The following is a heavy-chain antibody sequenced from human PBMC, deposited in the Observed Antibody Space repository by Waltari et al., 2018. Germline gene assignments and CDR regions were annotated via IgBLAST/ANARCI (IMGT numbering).Heavy chain of an antibody. V-gene: IGHV4-34*01. CDR2: INHSGST. Sequence: CAVYGGSFSGYYWSWIRQPPGKGLEWIGEINHSGSTNYNPSLKSRVTISVDTSKNQFSLKLSSVTAADTAVYYCARSRRITMVRVDAFDIWGQGTMVTVSS. CDR3: ARSRRITMVRVDAFDI. CDR1: GGSFSGYY. D-gene: IGHD3-10*01. J-gene: IGHJ3*02.